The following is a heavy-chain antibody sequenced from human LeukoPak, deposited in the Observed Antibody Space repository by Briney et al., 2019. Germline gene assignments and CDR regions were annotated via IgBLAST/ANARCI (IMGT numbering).Heavy chain of an antibody. V-gene: IGHV4-34*01. CDR3: ARHQKRYYYDSSGYLHY. Sequence: SETLSLTCTVSGGSISSYYWSWIRQPPGKGLEWIGEINHSGSTNYNPSLKSRVTISVDTSKNQFSLKLSSVTAADTAVYYCARHQKRYYYDSSGYLHYWGQGTLVTVSS. CDR1: GGSISSYY. J-gene: IGHJ4*02. D-gene: IGHD3-22*01. CDR2: INHSGST.